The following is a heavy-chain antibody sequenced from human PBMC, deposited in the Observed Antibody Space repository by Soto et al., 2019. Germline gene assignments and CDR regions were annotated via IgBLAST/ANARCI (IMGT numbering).Heavy chain of an antibody. J-gene: IGHJ6*02. CDR2: IIPIFGTA. Sequence: SMKVSCKASGGTLSSYAISWVRQAPGQGLEWMGGIIPIFGTANYAQKFQGRVTITADESTSTAYMELSSLRSEDMAVYYCARGPVLRFLEWLSRGSDYYYGMDVWG. V-gene: IGHV1-69*01. CDR1: GGTLSSYA. D-gene: IGHD3-3*01. CDR3: ARGPVLRFLEWLSRGSDYYYGMDV.